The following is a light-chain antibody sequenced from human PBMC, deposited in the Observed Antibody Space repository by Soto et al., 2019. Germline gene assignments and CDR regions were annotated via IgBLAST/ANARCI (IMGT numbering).Light chain of an antibody. Sequence: EIMLTQSPATLYLTPGDRATLSCRASQSVSSSYLAWYQQKPGQAPRLLIYGASSRATGIPDRFSGSGSGTDFTLTISRLEPEDFAVYYCQQYGSSPKTCGQGTKVE. CDR3: QQYGSSPKT. CDR2: GAS. V-gene: IGKV3-20*01. J-gene: IGKJ1*01. CDR1: QSVSSSY.